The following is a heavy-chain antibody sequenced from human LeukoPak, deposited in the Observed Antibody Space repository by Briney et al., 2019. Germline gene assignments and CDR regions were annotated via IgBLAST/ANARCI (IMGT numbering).Heavy chain of an antibody. CDR2: INPNSGGT. J-gene: IGHJ4*02. Sequence: ASVRFSCKASGYTFTSYDINWVRQATGQGLEWMGWINPNSGGTNYAQKFQGRVTMTRDTSISTAYMELSRLRSDDTAVYYCARSPGGNPEYYFDYWGQGTLVTVSS. CDR1: GYTFTSYD. D-gene: IGHD4-23*01. CDR3: ARSPGGNPEYYFDY. V-gene: IGHV1-2*02.